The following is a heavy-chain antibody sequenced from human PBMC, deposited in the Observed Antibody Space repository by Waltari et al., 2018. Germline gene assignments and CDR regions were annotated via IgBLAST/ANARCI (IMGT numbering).Heavy chain of an antibody. CDR3: ARDGFPDDYGDYLGY. J-gene: IGHJ4*02. V-gene: IGHV3-53*01. CDR2: IYTDGRT. CDR1: GLTVNDHS. D-gene: IGHD4-17*01. Sequence: EVQLVASGGGLIQPGGSLRLSCAASGLTVNDHSMGWVRQAPGKGLEWVSVIYTDGRTYYADSVKGRFTVSRDDSKNTLYLQMNSLRAEDTAMYYCARDGFPDDYGDYLGYWGQGTLVTVSS.